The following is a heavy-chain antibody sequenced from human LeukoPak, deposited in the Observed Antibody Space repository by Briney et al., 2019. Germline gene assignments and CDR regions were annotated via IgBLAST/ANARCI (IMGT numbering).Heavy chain of an antibody. CDR3: ARGGGFNYYDSSGYPPPFDY. Sequence: SETLSLTCAVYGGSFSGYYWSWIRQPPGKGLEWIGEINHSGSTNYNPSLKGRVTISVDTSKNQFSLKLSSVTAADTAVYYCARGGGFNYYDSSGYPPPFDYWGQGTLVTVSS. V-gene: IGHV4-34*01. J-gene: IGHJ4*02. D-gene: IGHD3-22*01. CDR2: INHSGST. CDR1: GGSFSGYY.